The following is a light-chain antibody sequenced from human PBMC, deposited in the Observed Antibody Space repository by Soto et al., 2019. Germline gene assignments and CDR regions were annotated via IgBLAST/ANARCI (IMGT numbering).Light chain of an antibody. J-gene: IGKJ5*01. V-gene: IGKV3-20*01. CDR3: QQYGTSEII. Sequence: DILFTQSPATLSLSPGNRVTLSCRANERISRSLAWYQQRPGQAPRLLIYDTSSRASGIPDRFSGSGSGTDFTLTISRLETEDFAVFYCQQYGTSEIIFGQGTRLEIK. CDR1: ERISRS. CDR2: DTS.